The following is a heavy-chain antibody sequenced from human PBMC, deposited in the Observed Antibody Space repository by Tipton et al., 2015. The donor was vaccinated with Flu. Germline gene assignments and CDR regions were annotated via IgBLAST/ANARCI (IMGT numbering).Heavy chain of an antibody. CDR2: IYTSGST. V-gene: IGHV4-61*02. D-gene: IGHD3-22*01. J-gene: IGHJ3*02. CDR3: AREGFDSSGYRAGDAFDI. Sequence: LRPSCTVSGGSISSGSYYWSWIRQPAGKGLEWIGRIYTSGSTNYNPSLKSRVTISVDTSKNQFSLKLSSVTAADTAVYYCAREGFDSSGYRAGDAFDIWGQGTMVTVSS. CDR1: GGSISSGSYY.